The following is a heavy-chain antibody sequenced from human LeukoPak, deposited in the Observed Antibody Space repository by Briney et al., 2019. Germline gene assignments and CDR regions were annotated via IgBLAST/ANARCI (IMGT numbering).Heavy chain of an antibody. V-gene: IGHV4-59*01. D-gene: IGHD4-23*01. CDR3: ARDYAGTSRSRFDP. Sequence: SETLSLTFTVSGDSINNYYWSWIRQPPGKGLEWIGYIYYSGSTTYSPSLKSRVTISVDTSKNQFSLKLSSVTAADTALYYCARDYAGTSRSRFDPWGQGTLVTVSS. CDR1: GDSINNYY. CDR2: IYYSGST. J-gene: IGHJ5*02.